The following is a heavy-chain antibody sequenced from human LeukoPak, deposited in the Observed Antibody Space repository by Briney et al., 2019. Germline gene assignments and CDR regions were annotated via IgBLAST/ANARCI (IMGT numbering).Heavy chain of an antibody. CDR2: ISTYNGNT. D-gene: IGHD3-22*01. V-gene: IGHV1-18*01. CDR3: ARDSPLIVVVISQDWFDP. Sequence: GASVKVSCKASGYTFTSYDINWVRQAPGQGLEWMGWISTYNGNTNYAQKLQGRVSMTTDTSTSTAYMDLRSLRSDDTAVYYCARDSPLIVVVISQDWFDPWGQGTLVTVSS. J-gene: IGHJ5*02. CDR1: GYTFTSYD.